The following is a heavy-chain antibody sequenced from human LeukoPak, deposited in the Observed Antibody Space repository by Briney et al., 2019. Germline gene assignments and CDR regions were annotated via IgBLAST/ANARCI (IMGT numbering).Heavy chain of an antibody. D-gene: IGHD2-2*01. J-gene: IGHJ6*02. CDR3: AKDALYCSSTSCYRLYYYGMDV. Sequence: GGSLRLSCAASGFTFSSYGMHWVRQAPGKGLEWVAVISYDGSNKYYADSVKGRFTISRDNSKNTLYLQMNSLRAEDTAVYYCAKDALYCSSTSCYRLYYYGMDVWGQGTTVTVSS. CDR1: GFTFSSYG. V-gene: IGHV3-30*18. CDR2: ISYDGSNK.